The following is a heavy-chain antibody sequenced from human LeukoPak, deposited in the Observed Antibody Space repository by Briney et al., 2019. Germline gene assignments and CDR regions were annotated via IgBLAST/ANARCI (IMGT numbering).Heavy chain of an antibody. CDR1: GFTFDDYA. Sequence: PGGSLRLSCAASGFTFDDYAMHWVRQAPGKGLEWVSGISWNSGTIGYADSVKGRFTISRDNAKNSLYLQMNSLRAEDTAVYYCAKNYYMDVWGKGTTVTVSS. CDR3: AKNYYMDV. CDR2: ISWNSGTI. J-gene: IGHJ6*03. V-gene: IGHV3-9*01.